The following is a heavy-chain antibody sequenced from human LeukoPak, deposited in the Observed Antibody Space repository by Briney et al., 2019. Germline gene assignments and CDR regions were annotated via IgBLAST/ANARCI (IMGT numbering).Heavy chain of an antibody. Sequence: PGGSLRLSCAASGFTFSSYSMNWVRQAPGKGLVWVSRINSDGSSTSYADSVKGRFTISRDNAKNSLYLQMNSLRAEDTAVYYCARRSAAKDAFDFWGQGTMVTVSS. D-gene: IGHD6-25*01. CDR3: ARRSAAKDAFDF. V-gene: IGHV3-74*01. CDR1: GFTFSSYS. CDR2: INSDGSST. J-gene: IGHJ3*01.